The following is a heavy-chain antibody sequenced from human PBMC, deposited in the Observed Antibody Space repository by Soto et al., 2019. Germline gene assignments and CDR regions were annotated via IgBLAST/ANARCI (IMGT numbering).Heavy chain of an antibody. V-gene: IGHV4-39*01. D-gene: IGHD2-2*01. Sequence: SPTLSLTCTVSGGSISSSSYYWGWIRQPPGKGLEWIGSIYYSGSTYYNPSLKSRVTISVDTSKNQFSLKLSSVTAADTAVYYCARHPTCSSTSCYENYYYMDVWGKGTTVTVSS. J-gene: IGHJ6*03. CDR2: IYYSGST. CDR3: ARHPTCSSTSCYENYYYMDV. CDR1: GGSISSSSYY.